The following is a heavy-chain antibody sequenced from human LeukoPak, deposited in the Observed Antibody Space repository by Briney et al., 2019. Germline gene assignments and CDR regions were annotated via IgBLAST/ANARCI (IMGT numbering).Heavy chain of an antibody. Sequence: GGSLRLSCQASGFTFYMYAMSWVRQAPGKGLEWVASMCGTAGCTFYPDSVKGRFTISRDNSKNVLYLRMNSLTAEDTAIYYCAKDRPNFHANSGHYYRRDGDSWGQGTLVTVSS. CDR3: AKDRPNFHANSGHYYRRDGDS. D-gene: IGHD3-22*01. J-gene: IGHJ5*01. CDR2: MCGTAGCT. V-gene: IGHV3-23*01. CDR1: GFTFYMYA.